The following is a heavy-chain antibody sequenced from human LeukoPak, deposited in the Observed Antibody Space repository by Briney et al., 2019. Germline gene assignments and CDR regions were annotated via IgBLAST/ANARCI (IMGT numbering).Heavy chain of an antibody. D-gene: IGHD5-12*01. CDR1: GYTFTDYC. Sequence: ASVKVSCKASGYTFTDYCLHWVRQAPGQGLEWMGWVNPSSGDTNYAQKFQGSVTMTRDTSISTAYMELSRLRSDDTAVYYCAIRTLGLLRKGGAMDVWGKGTTVTVSS. CDR2: VNPSSGDT. CDR3: AIRTLGLLRKGGAMDV. J-gene: IGHJ6*03. V-gene: IGHV1-2*02.